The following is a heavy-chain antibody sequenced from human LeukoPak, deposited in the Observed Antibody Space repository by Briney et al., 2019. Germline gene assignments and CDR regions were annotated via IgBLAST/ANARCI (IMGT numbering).Heavy chain of an antibody. Sequence: GGSLRLSCAASGFTVNSDYMSWVRQAPGKGLEWVSVIYSGGSTYYADSVKGRFTISRDSSKNTLYLQMSSLRGEDTAVYYCARDQSSGWGLDYWGQGTLVTVSS. CDR3: ARDQSSGWGLDY. CDR1: GFTVNSDY. V-gene: IGHV3-66*01. J-gene: IGHJ4*02. D-gene: IGHD6-19*01. CDR2: IYSGGST.